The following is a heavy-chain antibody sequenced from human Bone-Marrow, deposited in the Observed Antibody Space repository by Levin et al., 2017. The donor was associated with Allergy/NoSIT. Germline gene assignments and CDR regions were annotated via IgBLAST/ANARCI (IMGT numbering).Heavy chain of an antibody. CDR2: ISSSSRHI. D-gene: IGHD5-24*01. Sequence: GGSLRLSCAASGFTFLSYTMAWVRQAPGKGLEWVSSISSSSRHIYYADSLKGRFTISRDNAKNSLYLQMSILRVEDTAVYYCARGLRGMATITGVHSWGQGTLVTVSS. V-gene: IGHV3-21*01. CDR3: ARGLRGMATITGVHS. J-gene: IGHJ4*02. CDR1: GFTFLSYT.